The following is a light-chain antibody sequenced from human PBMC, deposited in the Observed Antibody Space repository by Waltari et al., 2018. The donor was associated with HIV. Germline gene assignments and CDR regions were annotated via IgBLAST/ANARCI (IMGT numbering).Light chain of an antibody. CDR1: KIGSKS. CDR3: QVWESSSDHVV. J-gene: IGLJ2*01. Sequence: SYVLTQSPSVSVALGQTASIACGGNKIGSKSVRWYQQKTGQDHTLVIYDDRDRPSGIPERFSGSNSGHTATLSIGRVEAGDEADYYCQVWESSSDHVVIGGGTKLTV. V-gene: IGLV3-21*02. CDR2: DDR.